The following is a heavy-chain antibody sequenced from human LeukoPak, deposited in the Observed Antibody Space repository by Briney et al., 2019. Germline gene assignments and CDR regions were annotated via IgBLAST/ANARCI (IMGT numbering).Heavy chain of an antibody. Sequence: SETLSLTCTVSGGSISSGSYYWSWIRQPAGKGLEWIVRIYTSGSTNYNPSLKSRVTISVDTSKNQFSLKLSSVTAADTAVYYCARDAELLGYFDYWGQGTLVTVSS. CDR1: GGSISSGSYY. V-gene: IGHV4-61*02. CDR3: ARDAELLGYFDY. CDR2: IYTSGST. J-gene: IGHJ4*02. D-gene: IGHD1-26*01.